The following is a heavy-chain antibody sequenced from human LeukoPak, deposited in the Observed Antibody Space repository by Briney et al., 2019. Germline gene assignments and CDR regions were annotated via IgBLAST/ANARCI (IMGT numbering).Heavy chain of an antibody. V-gene: IGHV4-4*07. CDR1: GGSINGYY. Sequence: SETLSLTCTVSGGSINGYYWNWIRQPAGKGLEWIGRIYVSESTNYNPSLKSRVTMSVDTSKNQFSLKMSSVTAADTAVYYCTRGQDGYDDYWGQGTLVTVSS. CDR2: IYVSEST. CDR3: TRGQDGYDDY. J-gene: IGHJ4*02. D-gene: IGHD5-24*01.